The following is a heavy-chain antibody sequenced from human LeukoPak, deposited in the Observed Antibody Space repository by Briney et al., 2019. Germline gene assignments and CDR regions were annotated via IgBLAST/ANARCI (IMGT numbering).Heavy chain of an antibody. J-gene: IGHJ6*03. CDR2: IIPIFGTA. CDR3: ARDLNMLGDGAYYYYMEV. Sequence: AVKVSCQASGGTFSSYAISWVRQAPGQGREWMGRIIPIFGTANYPQKFQGRVTITSDESTITAYMELSSMRSEDTAVYYCARDLNMLGDGAYYYYMEVWGKGTTVTVSS. D-gene: IGHD4-17*01. CDR1: GGTFSSYA. V-gene: IGHV1-69*13.